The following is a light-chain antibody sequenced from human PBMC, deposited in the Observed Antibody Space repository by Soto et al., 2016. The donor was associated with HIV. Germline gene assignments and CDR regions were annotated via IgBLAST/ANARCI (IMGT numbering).Light chain of an antibody. CDR3: LQDYSYPYT. V-gene: IGKV1-6*01. CDR2: ATS. Sequence: IQMTQSPSSLSASVGDRVTITCRASQGIKNELAWYQQKPGKVPKLLIYATSTLGSGVPSRFSGSAFGTDFTLTISSLQPEDSASYFXLQDYSYPYTFGQGTKLEIK. J-gene: IGKJ2*01. CDR1: QGIKNE.